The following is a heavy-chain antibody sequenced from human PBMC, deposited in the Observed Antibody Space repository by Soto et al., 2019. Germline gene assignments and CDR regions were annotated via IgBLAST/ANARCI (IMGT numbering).Heavy chain of an antibody. V-gene: IGHV2-5*02. D-gene: IGHD2-2*01. CDR1: VFCLSTNGVG. Sequence: PTQTLNLTCIVSVFCLSTNGVGVGWIRQPPGKALEWLALIYWDDDQRYSPSLKSRLTITKDTSKNQVVLTMTNMDPVDTATYFCAHSASDVVPSVPNFDYWGQGTLVTVSS. CDR2: IYWDDDQ. CDR3: AHSASDVVPSVPNFDY. J-gene: IGHJ4*02.